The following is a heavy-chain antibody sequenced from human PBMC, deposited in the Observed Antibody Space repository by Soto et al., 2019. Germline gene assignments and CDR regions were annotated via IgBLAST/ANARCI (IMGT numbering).Heavy chain of an antibody. CDR1: GGSISPYY. Sequence: PSETLSLTCTVSGGSISPYYWSWIRQPPGKGLEWIGYIYYTGSTHYNPSLKSRVTISLDTSTSQFSLKLNSVTAADTAVYSCARLQAGYHDTTTYYHVGWFAPRAQGTLVPVSS. CDR3: ARLQAGYHDTTTYYHVGWFAP. CDR2: IYYTGST. V-gene: IGHV4-59*08. D-gene: IGHD3-22*01. J-gene: IGHJ5*02.